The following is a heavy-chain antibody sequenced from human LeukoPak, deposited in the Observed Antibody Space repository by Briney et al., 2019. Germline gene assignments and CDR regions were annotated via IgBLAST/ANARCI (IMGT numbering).Heavy chain of an antibody. CDR2: INWNGGST. V-gene: IGHV3-20*04. J-gene: IGHJ4*02. Sequence: GGSLRLSCAASGFRFDDHGMSWVRQAPGKGLEWVSGINWNGGSTGYGDSVEGRFTISRDNAKNSLYLQMNSLRAEDTALYYCAGGDRNGWYFDYWGQGILVTVSS. CDR1: GFRFDDHG. CDR3: AGGDRNGWYFDY. D-gene: IGHD6-19*01.